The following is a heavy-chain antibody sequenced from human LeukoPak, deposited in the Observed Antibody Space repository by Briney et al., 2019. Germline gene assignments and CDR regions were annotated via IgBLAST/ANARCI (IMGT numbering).Heavy chain of an antibody. V-gene: IGHV2-5*02. D-gene: IGHD3-10*01. J-gene: IGHJ4*02. CDR2: IYWDDDK. CDR1: GFSLSTSGVG. Sequence: SGPTLVNPTQTLTLTCTFSGFSLSTSGVGVGWIRQPPGKALEWLALIYWDDDKRYSPSLKSRLTITKDTSKNQVVLTMTNMDPVDTATYYCAHSLYYYGSGSYSRHFDYWGQGTLVTVSS. CDR3: AHSLYYYGSGSYSRHFDY.